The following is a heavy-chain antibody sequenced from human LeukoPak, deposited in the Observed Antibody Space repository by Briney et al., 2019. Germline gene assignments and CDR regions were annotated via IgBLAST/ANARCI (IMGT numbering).Heavy chain of an antibody. D-gene: IGHD3-22*01. CDR3: ARSYDSSGSHQEY. V-gene: IGHV3-23*01. CDR2: ISGSGGST. CDR1: GFTFSSYA. J-gene: IGHJ4*02. Sequence: GGSLRLSCAASGFTFSSYAMSWVRQAPGKGLEWVSAISGSGGSTYYADSVKGRFTISRDNSKNTLYLQMNSLRAEDTAVYYCARSYDSSGSHQEYWGQGTLVTVSS.